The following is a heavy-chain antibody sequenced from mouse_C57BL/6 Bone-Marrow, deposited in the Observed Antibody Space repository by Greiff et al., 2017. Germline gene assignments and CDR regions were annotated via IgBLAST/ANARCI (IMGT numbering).Heavy chain of an antibody. CDR3: GSYYCSSYSCYFDY. Sequence: QVQLQQSGAELVKPGASVKISCKASGYTFTDYYINWVKQRPGQGLEWIGKIGPGSGSTYYNEKFKGKATLTVDKSSSTAYMQLSSLTSEDSAVYFCGSYYCSSYSCYFDYWGQGTTLTVSS. CDR2: IGPGSGST. D-gene: IGHD1-1*01. V-gene: IGHV1-77*01. J-gene: IGHJ2*01. CDR1: GYTFTDYY.